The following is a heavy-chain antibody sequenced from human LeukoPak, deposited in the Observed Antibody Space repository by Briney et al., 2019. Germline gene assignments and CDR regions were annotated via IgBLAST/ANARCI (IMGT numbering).Heavy chain of an antibody. CDR3: ATIGTGYYREDS. D-gene: IGHD3/OR15-3a*01. V-gene: IGHV3-66*01. CDR2: IYSGNKI. CDR1: GFSVSNNY. J-gene: IGHJ4*02. Sequence: GGSLRLSCVVSGFSVSNNYVSWVRQAPGKGLEWLSVIYSGNKIHYADTVKGRFTISRGNSKNTVYLQMNSLRAEDTALYYCATIGTGYYREDSWGQGTLVTVSS.